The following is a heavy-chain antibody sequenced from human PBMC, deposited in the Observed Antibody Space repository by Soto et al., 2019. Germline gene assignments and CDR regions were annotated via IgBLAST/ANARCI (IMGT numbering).Heavy chain of an antibody. Sequence: SETLSLTCTVSGGSVSSGSYYWSWIRQPPGRGLEWIGYIYYSGSTNYNPSLKSRVTISVDTSKNQFSLKLSSVTAADTAVYYCARTTAVPNSLRSRYFFDYWGQGTLVTVSS. CDR1: GGSVSSGSYY. CDR2: IYYSGST. CDR3: ARTTAVPNSLRSRYFFDY. J-gene: IGHJ4*02. V-gene: IGHV4-61*01. D-gene: IGHD4-17*01.